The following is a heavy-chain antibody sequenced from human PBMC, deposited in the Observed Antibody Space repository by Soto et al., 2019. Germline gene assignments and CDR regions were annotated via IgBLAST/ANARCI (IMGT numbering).Heavy chain of an antibody. Sequence: PSQTVSRTCDISGGSVSSNTAAWSWIRSSPSRGLEWLGRTYYRSNWRHDYAVSVKSRITVNPDTSKNHFSLQLNSVTPDDTAVYYCARGVAGSGFDLCGQGTLVTVYS. J-gene: IGHJ4*02. CDR1: GGSVSSNTAA. V-gene: IGHV6-1*01. CDR3: ARGVAGSGFDL. D-gene: IGHD6-19*01. CDR2: TYYRSNWRH.